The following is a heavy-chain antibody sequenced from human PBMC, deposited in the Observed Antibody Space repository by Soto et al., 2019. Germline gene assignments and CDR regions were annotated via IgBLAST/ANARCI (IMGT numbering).Heavy chain of an antibody. V-gene: IGHV4-59*01. Sequence: QVQLQQSGPGLVRPSETLSLSCTVSGVSINNNYWSWVRQPPGKGLEWIGYIYFSGITNYNPSLISRVSISVDTSKYQVSLKLTSVTAADTAIYYCARGNYDYFGCNYRYVGGAFDIWGPGTVVTFSS. J-gene: IGHJ3*02. CDR3: ARGNYDYFGCNYRYVGGAFDI. CDR2: IYFSGIT. D-gene: IGHD3-16*02. CDR1: GVSINNNY.